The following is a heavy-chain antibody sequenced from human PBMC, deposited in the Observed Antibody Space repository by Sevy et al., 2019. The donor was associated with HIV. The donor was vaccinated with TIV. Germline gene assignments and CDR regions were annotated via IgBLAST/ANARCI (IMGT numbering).Heavy chain of an antibody. D-gene: IGHD3-3*01. V-gene: IGHV3-21*04. CDR2: IGISSSYI. CDR3: ARDPTYYDFWSGYYTGWFDP. CDR1: GFTFITYT. J-gene: IGHJ5*02. Sequence: GGSLRLSCAASGFTFITYTMNWVRQAPGKGLEWVSSIGISSSYIYYADSVKGRFTISRDNAKNSLYLQMDSLRAEDTAVYYCARDPTYYDFWSGYYTGWFDPWGQGTLVTVSS.